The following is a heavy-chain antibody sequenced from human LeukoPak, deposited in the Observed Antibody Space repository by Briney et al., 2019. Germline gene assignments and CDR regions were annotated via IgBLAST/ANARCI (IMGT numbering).Heavy chain of an antibody. J-gene: IGHJ4*02. CDR3: ARDRSRYYYDSSGFDY. Sequence: PGGSLRLSCAASGFTFSSYWMSWVRQAPGKGLEWVANIKQDGSEKYYVDSVKGRFTISRDNAKNSLYLQMNSLRAEDTAVYYCARDRSRYYYDSSGFDYWGQGTLVTVSS. V-gene: IGHV3-7*01. CDR2: IKQDGSEK. D-gene: IGHD3-22*01. CDR1: GFTFSSYW.